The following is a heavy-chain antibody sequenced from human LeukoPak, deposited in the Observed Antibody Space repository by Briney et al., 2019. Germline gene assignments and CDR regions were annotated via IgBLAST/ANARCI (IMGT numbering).Heavy chain of an antibody. J-gene: IGHJ4*02. V-gene: IGHV4-59*10. CDR1: GGSFSGYY. CDR3: AGAYNWNDGYYFDY. D-gene: IGHD1-1*01. CDR2: IYTSGST. Sequence: PSEILFLTCAVYGGSFSGYYWSWIRQPAGKGLEWIGRIYTSGSTNYNPSLKSRVTMSVDTAKNQFSLKLSSVTAADTAVYYCAGAYNWNDGYYFDYWGQGTLVTVSS.